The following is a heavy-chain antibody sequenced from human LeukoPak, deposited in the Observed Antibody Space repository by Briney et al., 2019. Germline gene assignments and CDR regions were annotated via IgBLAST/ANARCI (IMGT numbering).Heavy chain of an antibody. CDR3: AREGYRSFDY. D-gene: IGHD6-13*01. CDR2: IYSGGST. CDR1: GFTVSNNY. Sequence: GGSLRRSCAASGFTVSNNYMNWVRQAPGKGLEWVSVIYSGGSTYYADSVKGRFIISRDNSKNTLYLQVNSLRAEDTAVYYCAREGYRSFDYWGQGTLVTVSS. J-gene: IGHJ4*02. V-gene: IGHV3-66*01.